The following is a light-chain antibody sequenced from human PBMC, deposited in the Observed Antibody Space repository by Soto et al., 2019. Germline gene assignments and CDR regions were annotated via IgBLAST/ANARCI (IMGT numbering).Light chain of an antibody. CDR2: AAS. CDR3: QSYDSSLSAYV. J-gene: IGLJ1*01. Sequence: QSVLTQPPSVSGAPGQRVTISCTGTNSNIGAGYAVHWYQQLPGTAPKLLIYAASIRPSGVPGRFSGSKSDTSASLAIAGLQAEDEAEYCCQSYDSSLSAYVFGTGTKVTVL. V-gene: IGLV1-40*01. CDR1: NSNIGAGYA.